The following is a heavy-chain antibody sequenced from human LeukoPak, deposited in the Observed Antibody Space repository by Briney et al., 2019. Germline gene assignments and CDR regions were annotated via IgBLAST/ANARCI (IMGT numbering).Heavy chain of an antibody. J-gene: IGHJ4*02. CDR2: INPNSGGT. CDR3: ASLGKARYESVCCHLTN. V-gene: IGHV1-2*02. D-gene: IGHD3-22*01. CDR1: GYTFTGYY. Sequence: ASVKVSCKASGYTFTGYYMHWVRQAPGRGLEWMGWINPNSGGTNYAQKFQGRVTMTRDTSISTAYMELSRLRSDDTAVYYCASLGKARYESVCCHLTNWGQGTLVTVSS.